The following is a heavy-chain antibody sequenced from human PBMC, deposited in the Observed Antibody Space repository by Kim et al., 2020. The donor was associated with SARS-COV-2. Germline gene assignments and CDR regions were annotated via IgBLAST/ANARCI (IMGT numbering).Heavy chain of an antibody. CDR3: ARDGSQLLSLNGDFDY. CDR1: GFTFSSYS. CDR2: ISSSSSYI. V-gene: IGHV3-21*01. D-gene: IGHD2-2*01. J-gene: IGHJ4*02. Sequence: GGSLRLSCAASGFTFSSYSMNWVRQAPGKGLEWVSSISSSSSYIYYADSVKGRFTISRDNAKNSLYLQMNSLRAEDTAVYYCARDGSQLLSLNGDFDYWGQGTLVTVSS.